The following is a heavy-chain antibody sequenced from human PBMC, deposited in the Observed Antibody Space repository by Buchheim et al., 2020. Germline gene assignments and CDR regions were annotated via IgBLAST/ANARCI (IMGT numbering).Heavy chain of an antibody. CDR1: GYTFTGYY. J-gene: IGHJ4*02. CDR2: INPNSGGP. CDR3: ARDRRDCTTTSCHYFDY. D-gene: IGHD2-2*01. Sequence: QVQLVQSGAEVKKPGASVKVSCKASGYTFTGYYMHWVRQAPGQGLEWMGWINPNSGGPNYAQKFQGWVTMTRDTSITTAYMELSRLRSDDTAVYYCARDRRDCTTTSCHYFDYWGQGTL. V-gene: IGHV1-2*04.